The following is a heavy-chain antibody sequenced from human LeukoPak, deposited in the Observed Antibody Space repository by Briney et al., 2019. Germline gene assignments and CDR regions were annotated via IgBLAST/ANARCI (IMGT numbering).Heavy chain of an antibody. CDR2: IGTNGIST. D-gene: IGHD2-8*02. V-gene: IGHV3-64D*09. CDR1: GFTFNAYA. CDR3: VKGQEVVYAPTFDY. Sequence: GGSLRLSFSASGFTFNAYAIHWVRQAPGKGLEYVSSIGTNGISTYYADSVTGRFTISRDNSKNSLYLQMSSLRAEDTAVYYCVKGQEVVYAPTFDYWGQGTLVTVSS. J-gene: IGHJ4*02.